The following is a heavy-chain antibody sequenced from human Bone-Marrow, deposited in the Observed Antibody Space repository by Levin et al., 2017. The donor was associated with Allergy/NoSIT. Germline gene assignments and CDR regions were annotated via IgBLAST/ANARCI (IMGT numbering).Heavy chain of an antibody. CDR2: ISGSGGST. CDR3: AKRGGITVTTYPFDY. CDR1: GFTFSSYA. J-gene: IGHJ4*02. V-gene: IGHV3-23*01. D-gene: IGHD4-17*01. Sequence: GESLKISCAASGFTFSSYAMSWVRQAPGKGLEWVSAISGSGGSTYYADSVKGRFTISRDNSKNTLYLQMNSLRAEDTAVYYCAKRGGITVTTYPFDYWGQGTLVTVSS.